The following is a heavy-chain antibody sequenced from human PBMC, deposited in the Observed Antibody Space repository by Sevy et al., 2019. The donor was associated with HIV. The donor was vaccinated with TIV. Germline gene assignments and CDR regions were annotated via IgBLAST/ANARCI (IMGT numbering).Heavy chain of an antibody. J-gene: IGHJ4*02. Sequence: GSLRLSCAASGFTFTNYAMSWVRQAPGRGLGWVSGISSSDGSTYYADSVKGRFTISRDNSKNTLYLQMNSLRDEDTAVYYCARRKWYNSGWYEDYWGQGTLVTVSS. CDR3: ARRKWYNSGWYEDY. V-gene: IGHV3-23*01. CDR2: ISSSDGST. CDR1: GFTFTNYA. D-gene: IGHD6-13*01.